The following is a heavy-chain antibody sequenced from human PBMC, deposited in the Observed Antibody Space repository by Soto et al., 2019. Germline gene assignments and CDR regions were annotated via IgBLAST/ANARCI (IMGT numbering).Heavy chain of an antibody. Sequence: SETMSLTGVVYGGSFSDYSLNWIPQPPGKGLEWIGEINHSGGTTYSPSLKSRVTMSIYTPKQEFSLKVSSVTAADTAVYYCARGRRFTSGTYRAQYNSGLDVWGQGATVTVSS. CDR2: INHSGGT. J-gene: IGHJ6*02. CDR1: GGSFSDYS. CDR3: ARGRRFTSGTYRAQYNSGLDV. D-gene: IGHD3-10*01. V-gene: IGHV4-34*01.